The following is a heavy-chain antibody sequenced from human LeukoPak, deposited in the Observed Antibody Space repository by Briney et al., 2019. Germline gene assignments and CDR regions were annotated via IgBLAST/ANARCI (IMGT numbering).Heavy chain of an antibody. V-gene: IGHV3-30*04. CDR3: ARDLGPTIFSLPGY. J-gene: IGHJ4*02. CDR1: GFTFSSCV. CDR2: ISYDGSNK. Sequence: GGSLRLSCAASGFTFSSCVMHWVRKAPGKGLEWVAVISYDGSNKYYADSLKGRFTISRDNSKNTLYLQMNSLRAEDTAVYYCARDLGPTIFSLPGYWGQGTLVTVSS. D-gene: IGHD3-9*01.